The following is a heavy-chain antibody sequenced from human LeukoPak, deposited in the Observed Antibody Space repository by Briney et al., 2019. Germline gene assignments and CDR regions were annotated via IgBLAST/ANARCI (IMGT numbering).Heavy chain of an antibody. Sequence: GGSLRLSCAASGLTFSSYAMSWVRQAPGKGLEWVSAISGSGGSTYYADSVKGRFTISRDNSKNTLYLQMNSLRAEDTAVYYCAKEGNGSYPDKYYFDYWGQGTLVTVSS. D-gene: IGHD1-26*01. CDR2: ISGSGGST. J-gene: IGHJ4*02. CDR1: GLTFSSYA. CDR3: AKEGNGSYPDKYYFDY. V-gene: IGHV3-23*01.